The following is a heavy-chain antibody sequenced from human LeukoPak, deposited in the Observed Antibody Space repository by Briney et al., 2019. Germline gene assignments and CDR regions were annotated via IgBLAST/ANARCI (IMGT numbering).Heavy chain of an antibody. V-gene: IGHV4-59*01. J-gene: IGHJ4*02. Sequence: SETLSLTCNVSGGSIRGYYWSWIRQPPGKGLEWIGYIYSSGSTNYNPSLKSRVTMSVDTSKNQFSLKVSSVTAADTAVYYCASTPPGYSYGYRTGDYWGQGTLVTVSS. D-gene: IGHD5-18*01. CDR3: ASTPPGYSYGYRTGDY. CDR2: IYSSGST. CDR1: GGSIRGYY.